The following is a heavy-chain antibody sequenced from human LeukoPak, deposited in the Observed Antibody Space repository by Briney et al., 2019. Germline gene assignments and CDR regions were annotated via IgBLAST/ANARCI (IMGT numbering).Heavy chain of an antibody. Sequence: HPGGSLRLSCTASGFTFGDYPMYWLRQAPGKGLEWVSHISWDGGTTYYADSVNGRFTVSRDNSKNSLYLQMNNLRTEDTAFYYCAKDICTRTSCHYYFDSWGQGTLVTVSS. CDR2: ISWDGGTT. D-gene: IGHD2-2*01. J-gene: IGHJ4*02. CDR3: AKDICTRTSCHYYFDS. CDR1: GFTFGDYP. V-gene: IGHV3-43*01.